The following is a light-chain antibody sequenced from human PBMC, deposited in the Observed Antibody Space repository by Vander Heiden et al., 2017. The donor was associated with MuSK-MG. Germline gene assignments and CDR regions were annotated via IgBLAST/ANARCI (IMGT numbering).Light chain of an antibody. CDR3: QQYDKWPET. CDR1: QSVSSF. CDR2: GAS. J-gene: IGKJ1*01. V-gene: IGKV3-15*01. Sequence: EIVMTQSPATLSVSPGERATLSCRASQSVSSFLAWYQQKPGQAPRLLMYGASTGATGVPANFSGSGSGTEFTLTIASLQSEDFAVYYCQQYDKWPETFGQGTKVEIK.